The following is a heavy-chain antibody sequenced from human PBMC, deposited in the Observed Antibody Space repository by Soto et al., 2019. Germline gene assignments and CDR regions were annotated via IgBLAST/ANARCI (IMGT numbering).Heavy chain of an antibody. J-gene: IGHJ6*02. V-gene: IGHV4-30-4*01. CDR3: ASSYYGSGSYLYYYYYGMDV. D-gene: IGHD3-10*01. CDR2: IYYSGST. CDR1: GGSISSGDYY. Sequence: SETLSLTCTVSGGSISSGDYYWSWIRQPPGKGLEWIGYIYYSGSTYYNPSLKSRVTISVDTSKNQFSLKLSSVTAADTAVYYCASSYYGSGSYLYYYYYGMDVWGQGTTVTVSS.